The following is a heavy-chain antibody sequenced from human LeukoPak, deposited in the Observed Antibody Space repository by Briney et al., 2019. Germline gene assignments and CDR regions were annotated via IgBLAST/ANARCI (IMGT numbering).Heavy chain of an antibody. J-gene: IGHJ6*03. V-gene: IGHV3-9*01. Sequence: PGRSLRLSCVASGFTFNNYAMHWIRQAPGKGLEWVSGISWNSGIIGYADSVQGRFIISRENAKNSLYLQMNSLRPEDTAVYYCARGGGGSGGSWLYGANYYYYYMDVWGKGTTVTVSS. CDR2: ISWNSGII. D-gene: IGHD2-15*01. CDR1: GFTFNNYA. CDR3: ARGGGGSGGSWLYGANYYYYYMDV.